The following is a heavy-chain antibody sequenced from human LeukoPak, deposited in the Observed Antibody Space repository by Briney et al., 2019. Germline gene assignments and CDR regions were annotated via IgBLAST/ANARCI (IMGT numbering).Heavy chain of an antibody. D-gene: IGHD2-2*01. Sequence: GGSLRLSCAASGFTFSSYTMDWVRQAPGRGLEWVSGILSGGTTDYADSVKGRFTISRDTSRNTLFLQMNSLRAEDTAVYYCAKGGKYCRSSSCYDRKWFDPWGQGTLVTVSS. V-gene: IGHV3-23*01. J-gene: IGHJ5*02. CDR2: ILSGGTT. CDR3: AKGGKYCRSSSCYDRKWFDP. CDR1: GFTFSSYT.